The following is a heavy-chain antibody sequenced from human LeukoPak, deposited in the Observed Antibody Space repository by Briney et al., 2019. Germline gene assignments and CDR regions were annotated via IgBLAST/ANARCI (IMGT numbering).Heavy chain of an antibody. V-gene: IGHV3-49*04. CDR2: TRSKAYGGTT. Sequence: PGGSLRLSCTASGFTFGDYAMSWVRQAPGKGLEWVGFTRSKAYGGTTEYAASVKGRFTISRDDSKSIAYLQMNSLKTEDTAVYYCTRVGTMVRGVPYYYYMDVWGKGTTVTVSS. CDR1: GFTFGDYA. J-gene: IGHJ6*03. CDR3: TRVGTMVRGVPYYYYMDV. D-gene: IGHD3-10*01.